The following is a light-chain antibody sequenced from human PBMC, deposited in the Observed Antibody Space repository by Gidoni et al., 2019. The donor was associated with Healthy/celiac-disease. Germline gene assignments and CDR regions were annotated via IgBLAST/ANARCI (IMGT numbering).Light chain of an antibody. V-gene: IGKV1-39*01. CDR3: QQSYSSQLT. CDR1: QSISSY. J-gene: IGKJ4*01. Sequence: DIQMTQSPSSLSAYVGDRVTITCRASQSISSYLNWYQQKPGKAPKLLIYAASSLQSGVPSRFSGSGSGTDFTLTINSLQPEDFATYYCQQSYSSQLTFGGGTKVEIK. CDR2: AAS.